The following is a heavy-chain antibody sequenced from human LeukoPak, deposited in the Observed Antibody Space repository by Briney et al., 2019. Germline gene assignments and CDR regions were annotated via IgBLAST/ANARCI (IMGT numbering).Heavy chain of an antibody. D-gene: IGHD3-22*01. Sequence: SLRLSCAASGFTFDDYAMHWVRQAPGKGLEWVSGISWNSGSIGYADSVKGRFTISRDNAKNSLYLQMNSLRAEDTALYYCAKAYYYDSSGYTYFDYWGQGTLVTVSS. CDR2: ISWNSGSI. CDR3: AKAYYYDSSGYTYFDY. CDR1: GFTFDDYA. V-gene: IGHV3-9*01. J-gene: IGHJ4*02.